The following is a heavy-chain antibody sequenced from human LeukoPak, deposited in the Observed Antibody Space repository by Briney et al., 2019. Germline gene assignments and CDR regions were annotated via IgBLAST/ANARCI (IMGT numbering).Heavy chain of an antibody. Sequence: GGSLRLSCAASGLTFSTYWMHWVRQAPGKGLVWDSRVNGDGSSTNYADSVKGRFTISRDNAKNTLYLQMNSLRAEDTAVYYCARDGIAAVDFDYWGQGILVTVSS. CDR2: VNGDGSST. CDR1: GLTFSTYW. CDR3: ARDGIAAVDFDY. V-gene: IGHV3-74*01. D-gene: IGHD6-13*01. J-gene: IGHJ4*02.